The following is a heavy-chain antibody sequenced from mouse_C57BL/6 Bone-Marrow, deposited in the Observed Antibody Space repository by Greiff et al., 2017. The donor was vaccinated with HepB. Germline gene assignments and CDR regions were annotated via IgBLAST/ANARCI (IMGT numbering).Heavy chain of an antibody. CDR1: GYAFSSSW. CDR2: IYPGDGDT. V-gene: IGHV1-82*01. Sequence: QVQLQQSGPELVKPGASVKISCKASGYAFSSSWMNWVKQRPGKGLEWIGRIYPGDGDTNYNGKFKGKATLTADKSSSTAYMQLSSLTSEDSAVYFCARSTVVGGWYFDVWGTGTTVTVSS. D-gene: IGHD1-1*01. J-gene: IGHJ1*03. CDR3: ARSTVVGGWYFDV.